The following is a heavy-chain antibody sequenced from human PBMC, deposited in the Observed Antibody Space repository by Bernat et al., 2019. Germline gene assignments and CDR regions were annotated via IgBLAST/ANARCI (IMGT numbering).Heavy chain of an antibody. CDR2: ISYDGSNK. D-gene: IGHD3-22*01. Sequence: QVQLVESGGGVVQPGRSLRLSCAASGFTFSSYGMHWVRQAPGKGLEWGAVISYDGSNKYYADSVKGRFTISRDNSKNTLYLQMNSLRAEDTAVYYCAKDFDSSPDAFDIWGQGTMVTVSS. J-gene: IGHJ3*02. V-gene: IGHV3-30*18. CDR3: AKDFDSSPDAFDI. CDR1: GFTFSSYG.